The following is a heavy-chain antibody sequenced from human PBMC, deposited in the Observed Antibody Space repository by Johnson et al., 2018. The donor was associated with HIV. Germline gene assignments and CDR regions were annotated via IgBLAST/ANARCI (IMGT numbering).Heavy chain of an antibody. V-gene: IGHV3-13*01. D-gene: IGHD3-10*01. Sequence: VQLVESGGGLVKPGGSLRLSCAASGFTFSSYDMHWVRQATGKGLEWVSAIGTAGDTYYPGSVKGRFTISRENAKNSLYLQMNSLRAEDTAVYYCARHRAAVLWFREGDTFDIWGQGTMVTVSS. J-gene: IGHJ3*02. CDR3: ARHRAAVLWFREGDTFDI. CDR2: IGTAGDT. CDR1: GFTFSSYD.